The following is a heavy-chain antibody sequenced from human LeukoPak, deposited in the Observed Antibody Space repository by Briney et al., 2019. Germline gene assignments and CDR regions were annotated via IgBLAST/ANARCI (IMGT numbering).Heavy chain of an antibody. V-gene: IGHV3-48*01. D-gene: IGHD1-7*01. Sequence: GGSLRLSCAASGFTFSSYSMNWVRQAPGKGLEWVSYISSSSTIYYADSVKGRFTISRDNAKNSLYLQMNSLRAEDTAVYYCARAITGTTEYYYYYYYMDVWGKGTTVTVSS. CDR3: ARAITGTTEYYYYYYYMDV. CDR1: GFTFSSYS. CDR2: ISSSSTI. J-gene: IGHJ6*03.